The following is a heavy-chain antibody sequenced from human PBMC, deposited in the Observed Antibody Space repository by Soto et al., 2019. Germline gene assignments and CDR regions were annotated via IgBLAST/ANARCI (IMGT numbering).Heavy chain of an antibody. V-gene: IGHV3-23*01. CDR1: GFTFSSYA. CDR2: ISGSGGST. CDR3: AKDPFWGSYRDDAFDI. J-gene: IGHJ3*02. D-gene: IGHD3-16*02. Sequence: PGGSLRLSCAASGFTFSSYAMSWVRQAPGKGLEWVSAISGSGGSTYYADSVKGRFTISRDNSKNTLYLQMNSLRAEDTAVYYCAKDPFWGSYRDDAFDIWGQGTMVTVSS.